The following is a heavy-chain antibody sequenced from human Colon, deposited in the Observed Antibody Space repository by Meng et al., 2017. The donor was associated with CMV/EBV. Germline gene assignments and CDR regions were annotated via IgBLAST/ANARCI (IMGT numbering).Heavy chain of an antibody. CDR1: GGSISSYY. Sequence: SETLSLTCTVSGGSISSYYWSWIRQPPGKGLEWIGYIYYSGSTNYNPSPKSRVTISVDTSKNQFSLKLSSVTAADTAVYYCARFTTNYAFDIWGQGTMVTVSS. J-gene: IGHJ3*02. D-gene: IGHD3-22*01. V-gene: IGHV4-59*01. CDR2: IYYSGST. CDR3: ARFTTNYAFDI.